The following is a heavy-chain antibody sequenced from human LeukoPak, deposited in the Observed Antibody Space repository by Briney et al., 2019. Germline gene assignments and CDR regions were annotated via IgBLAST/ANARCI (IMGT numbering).Heavy chain of an antibody. V-gene: IGHV3-30*02. CDR1: GFTFSSYG. Sequence: GGSLRLSCAASGFTFSSYGMHWVRQAPGKGLEWVAFIRYDGNNKFYADSVKGRFTISRDNSKNTLYLQMNSLRAEDTAVYYCAKPTSGYDSYFDYWGQGTLVTVSS. CDR2: IRYDGNNK. J-gene: IGHJ4*02. CDR3: AKPTSGYDSYFDY. D-gene: IGHD5-12*01.